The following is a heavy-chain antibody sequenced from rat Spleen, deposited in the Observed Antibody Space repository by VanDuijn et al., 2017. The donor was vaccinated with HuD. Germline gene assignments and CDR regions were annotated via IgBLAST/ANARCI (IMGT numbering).Heavy chain of an antibody. D-gene: IGHD1-9*01. CDR1: GFTFSDYA. CDR2: ITYDGSST. CDR3: ATRGHTMGISPFAY. Sequence: EVQLVESGGGLVQPGNSLKLSCAASGFTFSDYAMAWVRQSPKKGLEWVATITYDGSSTYYRDSVKGRFTISRDNAKSTLYLQMDSLRSEDTATYYCATRGHTMGISPFAYWGQGTLVTVSS. V-gene: IGHV5S10*01. J-gene: IGHJ3*01.